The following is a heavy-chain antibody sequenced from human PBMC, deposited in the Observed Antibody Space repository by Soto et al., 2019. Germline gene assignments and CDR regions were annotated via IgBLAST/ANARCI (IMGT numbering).Heavy chain of an antibody. Sequence: GSLRLSCAASGFTFSSYSMNWVRQAPGKGLEWVSYIGSSSSTIYCADSVKGRFTISRDNAKNSLYLQMNSLRDEDTAVYYCVIGFDYWGQGTLVTVSS. J-gene: IGHJ4*02. V-gene: IGHV3-48*02. CDR2: IGSSSSTI. CDR1: GFTFSSYS. CDR3: VIGFDY.